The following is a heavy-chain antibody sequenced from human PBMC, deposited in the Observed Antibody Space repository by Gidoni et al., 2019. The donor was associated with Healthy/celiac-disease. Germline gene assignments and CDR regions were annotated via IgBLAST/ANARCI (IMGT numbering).Heavy chain of an antibody. J-gene: IGHJ4*02. CDR2: INSDGSST. D-gene: IGHD3-16*01. CDR1: GFTFSSYW. V-gene: IGHV3-74*01. CDR3: ARVGYDYVWGSYPVENEEY. Sequence: EVQLVESGGGLVQPGGSLRLSCAASGFTFSSYWMHWVRQAPGKGLVWVSRINSDGSSTSYADSVKGRFTISRDNAKNTLYLQMNSLRAEDTAVYYCARVGYDYVWGSYPVENEEYWGQGTLVTVSS.